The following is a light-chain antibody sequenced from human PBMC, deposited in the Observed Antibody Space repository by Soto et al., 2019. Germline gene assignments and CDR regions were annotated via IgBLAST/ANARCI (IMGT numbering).Light chain of an antibody. J-gene: IGLJ1*01. CDR2: SNN. Sequence: QSVLTQPPSASGTPGQRVTISCSGSSSNIGSNVVNWFQQLPGTAPKLRVYSNNQRPSGVPDRFSGSKSGTSASLAISGLQSGDEAYYYCATWDDSLNGYVFGTGTKLTVL. CDR1: SSNIGSNV. V-gene: IGLV1-44*01. CDR3: ATWDDSLNGYV.